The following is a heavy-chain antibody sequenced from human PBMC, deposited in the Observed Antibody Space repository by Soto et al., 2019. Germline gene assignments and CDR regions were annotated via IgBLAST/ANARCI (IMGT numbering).Heavy chain of an antibody. Sequence: QVQLQEPGPGLVKPSGTLSLTCSVSGDSISSDKWWSWVRQPPGKGLEWIGEMHHSGSRHYKPSLRGRATISVDKSRNQFSLQLTSVTAADTALYFCARHDNMTLGLTYFDFWGQGTLVTVSS. J-gene: IGHJ4*02. CDR2: MHHSGSR. CDR3: ARHDNMTLGLTYFDF. CDR1: GDSISSDKW. D-gene: IGHD1-1*01. V-gene: IGHV4-4*02.